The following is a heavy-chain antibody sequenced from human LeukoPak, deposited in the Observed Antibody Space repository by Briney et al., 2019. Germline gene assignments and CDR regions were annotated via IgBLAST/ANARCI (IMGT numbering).Heavy chain of an antibody. J-gene: IGHJ6*03. CDR1: GYTFTGYY. V-gene: IGHV1-2*06. Sequence: ASVKVSCKASGYTFTGYYMHWVRQAPGQGLEWMGRINPNSGGTNYAQKFQGRVTMTRDTSISTAYMELSRLRSDDTAVYYCARIGWAATPIQDYYYYMDVWGKGTTVTASS. D-gene: IGHD6-25*01. CDR2: INPNSGGT. CDR3: ARIGWAATPIQDYYYYMDV.